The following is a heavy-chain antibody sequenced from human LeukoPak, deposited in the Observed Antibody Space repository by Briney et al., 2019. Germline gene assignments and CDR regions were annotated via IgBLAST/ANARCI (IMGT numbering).Heavy chain of an antibody. CDR1: GYTFTTYA. V-gene: IGHV7-4-1*02. CDR2: INTNTGNP. J-gene: IGHJ6*03. CDR3: ARDQSSSWTHYYYMDV. D-gene: IGHD6-13*01. Sequence: ASMKVSCKASGYTFTTYAMNWVRQAPGQGLEWMGWINTNTGNPTYAQGFTGRFVFSLDTSVSTAYLQISSLKAEDTAVYYCARDQSSSWTHYYYMDVWGKGTTVTVPS.